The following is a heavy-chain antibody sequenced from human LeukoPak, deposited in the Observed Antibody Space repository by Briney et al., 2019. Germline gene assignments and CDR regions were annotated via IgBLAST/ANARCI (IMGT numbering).Heavy chain of an antibody. V-gene: IGHV3-7*01. CDR2: IKQDGSEK. CDR3: ARDRSAIDY. J-gene: IGHJ4*02. Sequence: XXXWVRXXXXXXXXWVANIKQDGSEKYYVDSVKGRFTISRDNAKSSLYLQMNSLRAEDTAVYYCARDRSAIDYWGQGTLVTVSS. CDR1: X.